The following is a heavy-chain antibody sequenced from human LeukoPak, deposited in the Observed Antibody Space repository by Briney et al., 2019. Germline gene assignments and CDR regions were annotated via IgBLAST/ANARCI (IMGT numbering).Heavy chain of an antibody. CDR3: AKGPGARGHFNWFDP. V-gene: IGHV3-48*03. J-gene: IGHJ5*02. CDR1: GFSFSNYE. Sequence: PGGSLRLSCAASGFSFSNYEMNWLRQAPGQGLEWISYITASSTTIYYVDAVKGRFTISRDNAKNTLYLQMNGMRGEDTAVYYCAKGPGARGHFNWFDPWGQGTLVTVSS. D-gene: IGHD4/OR15-4a*01. CDR2: ITASSTTI.